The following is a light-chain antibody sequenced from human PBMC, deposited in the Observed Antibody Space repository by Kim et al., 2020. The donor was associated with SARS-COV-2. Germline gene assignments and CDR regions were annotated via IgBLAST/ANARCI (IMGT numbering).Light chain of an antibody. J-gene: IGKJ3*01. CDR1: QSISSY. Sequence: ESGGNRVTITCRASQSISSYLNWYQQKPGKAPKLLIYAASSLQSGVPSRFSGSGSGTDFTLTISSLQPEDFATYYCQQSYSTQFTFGPGTKVDIK. CDR3: QQSYSTQFT. V-gene: IGKV1-39*01. CDR2: AAS.